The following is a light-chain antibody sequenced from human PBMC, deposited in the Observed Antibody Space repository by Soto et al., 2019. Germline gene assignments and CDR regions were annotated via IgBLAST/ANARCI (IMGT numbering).Light chain of an antibody. V-gene: IGLV2-14*01. CDR1: SSDVGGYNY. Sequence: QSALTQPASVSGSPGQSTTISCTGTSSDVGGYNYVSWYQQHPGKAPKLMIYEVSNRPSGVSNRFSGSKSGNTASLTISGLQAEDEADYYCSSYTSSSTYVFGTGTKVTI. CDR3: SSYTSSSTYV. CDR2: EVS. J-gene: IGLJ1*01.